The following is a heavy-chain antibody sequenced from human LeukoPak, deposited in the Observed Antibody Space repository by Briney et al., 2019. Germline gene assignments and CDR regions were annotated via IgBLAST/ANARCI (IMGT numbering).Heavy chain of an antibody. J-gene: IGHJ6*02. Sequence: PGGSLRLSCAASGFTFSSYGMHWVRQAPGKGLEWVAVISYDGSNKYYADSVKGRFTISRDNSKNTLYLQMNSLRAEDTAVYYCAKGHCSGGSCYAVGMDVWGQGTTVTVSS. CDR2: ISYDGSNK. CDR3: AKGHCSGGSCYAVGMDV. V-gene: IGHV3-30*18. CDR1: GFTFSSYG. D-gene: IGHD2-15*01.